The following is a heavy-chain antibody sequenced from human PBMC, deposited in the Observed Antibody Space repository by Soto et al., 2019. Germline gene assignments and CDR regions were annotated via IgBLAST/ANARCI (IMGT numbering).Heavy chain of an antibody. V-gene: IGHV3-30*18. CDR2: ISYDGSNK. CDR1: GFTFSSYG. Sequence: QVQLVESGGGVVQPGRSLRLSCAASGFTFSSYGMHWVRQAPGKGLEWVAVISYDGSNKYYADSVKGRFTISRDNSKNTLYLHMNSPRAEDTAVYYCAKAGYSYGWLDVWGQGTTVTVSS. J-gene: IGHJ6*02. D-gene: IGHD5-18*01. CDR3: AKAGYSYGWLDV.